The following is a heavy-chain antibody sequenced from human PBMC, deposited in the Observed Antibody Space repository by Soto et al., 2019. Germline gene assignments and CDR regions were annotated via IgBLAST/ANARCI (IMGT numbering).Heavy chain of an antibody. V-gene: IGHV3-21*01. D-gene: IGHD3-16*02. CDR2: ISSSGSYI. Sequence: EVQLVESGGGLVKPGGSLRLSCAASGFTFSSYSMNWVRQAPGKGLEWVSTISSSGSYIYYVDSVKGRFTISRDNAKNSLYLQMNSLRAEDTAVYYCARVGEYVWGSYRWSDAFDIWGQGTMVTVSS. CDR1: GFTFSSYS. J-gene: IGHJ3*02. CDR3: ARVGEYVWGSYRWSDAFDI.